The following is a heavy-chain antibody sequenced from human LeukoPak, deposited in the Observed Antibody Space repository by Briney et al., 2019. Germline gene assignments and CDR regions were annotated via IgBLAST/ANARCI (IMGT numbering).Heavy chain of an antibody. CDR3: AKATYSSSWNPGDY. CDR2: ITPGPI. Sequence: PGGSLRLSCAASGFTVSSYEMNWVRQAPGKGLQWLSCITPGPIYYADSVKGRFTISRDSAKNSLYLQMNSLRAEDTAEYYCAKATYSSSWNPGDYWGQGTLVTVSS. V-gene: IGHV3-48*03. D-gene: IGHD6-13*01. CDR1: GFTVSSYE. J-gene: IGHJ4*02.